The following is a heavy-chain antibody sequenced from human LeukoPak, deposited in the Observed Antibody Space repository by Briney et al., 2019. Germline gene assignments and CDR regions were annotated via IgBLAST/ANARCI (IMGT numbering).Heavy chain of an antibody. J-gene: IGHJ5*02. V-gene: IGHV1-18*01. D-gene: IGHD2-8*02. CDR2: ISAYNGNT. CDR1: GYTFTSYG. Sequence: ASVKVSCKASGYTFTSYGISWVRQAPGQGLEWMGWISAYNGNTNYAQKLQGRVTMTTDTSTSTAYMELRSLRYDDTAVYYCASVVYARWFDPWGQGTLVTVSS. CDR3: ASVVYARWFDP.